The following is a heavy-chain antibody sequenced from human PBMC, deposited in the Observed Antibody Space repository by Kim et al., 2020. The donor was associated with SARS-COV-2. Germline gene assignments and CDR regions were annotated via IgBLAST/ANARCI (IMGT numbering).Heavy chain of an antibody. V-gene: IGHV4-39*01. D-gene: IGHD3-22*01. CDR1: GGSISSSSYY. J-gene: IGHJ4*02. CDR2: IYYSGST. Sequence: SETLSLTCTVSGGSISSSSYYWGWIRQPPGKGLEWIGSIYYSGSTYYNPSLKSRVTISVDTSKNQFSLKLSSVTAADTAVYYCARLRVDYYDSSGYYYGLDYWGQGTLVTVSS. CDR3: ARLRVDYYDSSGYYYGLDY.